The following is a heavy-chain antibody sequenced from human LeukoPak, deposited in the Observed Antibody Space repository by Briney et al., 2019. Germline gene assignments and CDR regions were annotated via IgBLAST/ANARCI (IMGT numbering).Heavy chain of an antibody. J-gene: IGHJ3*02. D-gene: IGHD2-2*01. V-gene: IGHV3-66*02. CDR3: ATRYCSSTSCYRGAFDI. Sequence: GGSLRLSCAASGFTVSGNYMSWVRQAPGKGLEWVSLIYSGGDTYYADSVKGRFTISRDNSKNTRYLQMDRLRAEDTAVYYCATRYCSSTSCYRGAFDIWGQGTMVTVSS. CDR1: GFTVSGNY. CDR2: IYSGGDT.